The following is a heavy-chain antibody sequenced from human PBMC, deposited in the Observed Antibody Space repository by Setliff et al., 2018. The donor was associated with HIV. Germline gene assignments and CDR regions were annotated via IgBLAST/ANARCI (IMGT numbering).Heavy chain of an antibody. CDR2: ISGSGYP. D-gene: IGHD5-12*01. CDR1: GFTFSSYW. V-gene: IGHV3-23*01. CDR3: ARGATITYYFDY. J-gene: IGHJ4*02. Sequence: GGSLRLSCTASGFTFSSYWMSWVRQAPGKGLEWVSSISGSGYPYYADSVKGRFTISRDNSKNTLFLQMNSLRAEDTAVYYCARGATITYYFDYWGQGTLVTV.